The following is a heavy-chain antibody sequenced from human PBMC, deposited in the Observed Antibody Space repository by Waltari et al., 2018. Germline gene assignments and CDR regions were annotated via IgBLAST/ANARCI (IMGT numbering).Heavy chain of an antibody. CDR3: ARSTTYCSSTSCDYMDV. D-gene: IGHD2-2*01. J-gene: IGHJ6*03. Sequence: EVQPVESGGGLVKPGGSLRLSCAASGFTFSSYSMNWVRKAPGKGLEWASSISSSSSYIYSADSVKGRFTISRDNAKNSLYLQMNSLRAEDTAVYYCARSTTYCSSTSCDYMDVWGKGTTVTVSS. V-gene: IGHV3-21*01. CDR1: GFTFSSYS. CDR2: ISSSSSYI.